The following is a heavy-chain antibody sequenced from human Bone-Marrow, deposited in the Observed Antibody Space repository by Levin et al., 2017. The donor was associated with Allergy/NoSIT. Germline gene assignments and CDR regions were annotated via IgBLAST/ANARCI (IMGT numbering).Heavy chain of an antibody. CDR3: ARGRIIAVAGNNWFDP. J-gene: IGHJ5*02. Sequence: SETLSLTCAVYGGSFSGYYWSWIRQPPGKGLEWIGEINHSGSTNYNPSLKSRVTISVDTSKNQFSLKLSSVTAADTAVYYCARGRIIAVAGNNWFDPWGQGTLVTVSS. CDR1: GGSFSGYY. V-gene: IGHV4-34*01. D-gene: IGHD6-19*01. CDR2: INHSGST.